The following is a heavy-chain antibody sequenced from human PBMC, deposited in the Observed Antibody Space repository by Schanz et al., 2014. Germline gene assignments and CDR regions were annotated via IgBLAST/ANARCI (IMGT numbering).Heavy chain of an antibody. Sequence: EGQLVESGGGLVQPGGSLRLSCVVSGFNFRNNWMSWVRQAPGKGLEWVASIKQEGDEKNYVDSVKGRFTISRDNAKNSLFLQMNSLRADDTAVYYCARDRRRYCSTASCLHDNWFDPWGQGTLVTVSS. D-gene: IGHD2-2*01. CDR1: GFNFRNNW. CDR3: ARDRRRYCSTASCLHDNWFDP. V-gene: IGHV3-7*03. CDR2: IKQEGDEK. J-gene: IGHJ5*02.